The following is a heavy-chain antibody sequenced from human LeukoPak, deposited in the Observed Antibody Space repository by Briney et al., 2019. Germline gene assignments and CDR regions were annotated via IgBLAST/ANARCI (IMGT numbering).Heavy chain of an antibody. V-gene: IGHV4-38-2*01. CDR3: VGGSGYSGV. CDR2: IYPGGNT. J-gene: IGHJ4*02. D-gene: IGHD5-18*01. Sequence: SETLSLTCVVSGYSISSGYYWGWIRQPPGKGLEWIGSIYPGGNTYYNPFLKSRVTISVDTSRNQFSLKLSSVTAADTAVYYCVGGSGYSGVWGQGTLVTVSS. CDR1: GYSISSGYY.